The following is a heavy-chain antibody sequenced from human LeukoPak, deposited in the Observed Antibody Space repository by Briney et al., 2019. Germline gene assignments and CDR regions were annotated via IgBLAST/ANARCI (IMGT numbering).Heavy chain of an antibody. J-gene: IGHJ6*03. Sequence: PSETLSLPCAVYGGSFSGYYWSWIRQPPGKGLEWIGEINHSGSTNYSPSLKSRVTISVDTSKNQFYLKLSSVYAADTAVYYCARGEWSYDFWSGYYLAPSYYMDFWGKGTTVTVSS. CDR3: ARGEWSYDFWSGYYLAPSYYMDF. CDR1: GGSFSGYY. V-gene: IGHV4-34*01. CDR2: INHSGST. D-gene: IGHD3-3*01.